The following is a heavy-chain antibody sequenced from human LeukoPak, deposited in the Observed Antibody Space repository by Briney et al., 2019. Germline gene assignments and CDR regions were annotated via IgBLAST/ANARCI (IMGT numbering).Heavy chain of an antibody. CDR1: GGTFTSYY. J-gene: IGHJ6*03. Sequence: GASVKVSCKASGGTFTSYYMHWVRQAPGQGLEWMGIINPSGGSTSYAQKFQGRVTMTRDTSTSTVYMELSSLRSEDTAVYYCASQPDLYYYYMDVWGKGTTVTVSS. CDR3: ASQPDLYYYYMDV. V-gene: IGHV1-46*03. CDR2: INPSGGST.